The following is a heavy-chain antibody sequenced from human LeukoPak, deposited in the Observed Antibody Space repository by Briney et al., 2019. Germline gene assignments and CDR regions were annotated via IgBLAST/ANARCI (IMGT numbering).Heavy chain of an antibody. CDR2: IYTSGST. Sequence: SETLSLTCTVSGGSISSYYWSWIRQPAGKGLEWIGRIYTSGSTNYNPSLKSRVTISVDTSKNQFSLKLSSVTAADTAVYYCARDQLWFGELFLDYWGQGTLVTVSS. J-gene: IGHJ4*02. CDR1: GGSISSYY. V-gene: IGHV4-4*07. CDR3: ARDQLWFGELFLDY. D-gene: IGHD3-10*01.